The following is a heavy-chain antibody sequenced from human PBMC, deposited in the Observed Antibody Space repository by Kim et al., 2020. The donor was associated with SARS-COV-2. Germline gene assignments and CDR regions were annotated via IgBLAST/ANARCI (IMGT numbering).Heavy chain of an antibody. CDR3: ARGRLYSSSPSDY. CDR2: INHSGST. D-gene: IGHD6-6*01. CDR1: GGSFSGYY. Sequence: SETLSLTCAVYGGSFSGYYWSWIRQPPGKGLEWIGEINHSGSTNYNPSLKSRVTISVDTSKNQFSLKLSSVTAADTAVYYCARGRLYSSSPSDYWGQGTLVTVSS. V-gene: IGHV4-34*01. J-gene: IGHJ4*02.